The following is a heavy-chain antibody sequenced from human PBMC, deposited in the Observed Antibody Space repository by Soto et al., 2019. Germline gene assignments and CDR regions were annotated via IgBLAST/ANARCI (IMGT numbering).Heavy chain of an antibody. J-gene: IGHJ6*02. CDR2: INSDGRST. Sequence: GGSLRLSCAASGFTFSSYWMHWVRQAPGKGLVWVSRINSDGRSTSYADSVKGRFTISRDNAKNTLYLHMDSLRAEDTAVYYCAREEGAAFYYDGMDVWGQGTTVTVSS. CDR1: GFTFSSYW. V-gene: IGHV3-74*01. CDR3: AREEGAAFYYDGMDV.